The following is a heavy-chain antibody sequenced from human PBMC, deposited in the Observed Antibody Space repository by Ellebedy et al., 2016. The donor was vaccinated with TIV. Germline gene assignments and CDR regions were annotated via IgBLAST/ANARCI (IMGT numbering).Heavy chain of an antibody. V-gene: IGHV3-53*04. Sequence: GESLKISCDASGFTVSSNYMSWVRQAPGKGLEWVSVIYSGDSTYYADSVKGRFTISRHNSKNTLYLQMNSLRAEGTAVYYCGRARPDGSGSYYIDYWGQGTLVTVSS. CDR1: GFTVSSNY. J-gene: IGHJ4*02. CDR3: GRARPDGSGSYYIDY. D-gene: IGHD3-10*01. CDR2: IYSGDST.